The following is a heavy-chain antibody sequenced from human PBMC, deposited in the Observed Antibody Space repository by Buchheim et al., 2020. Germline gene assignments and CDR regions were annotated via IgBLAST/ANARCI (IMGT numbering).Heavy chain of an antibody. J-gene: IGHJ6*02. Sequence: QVQLQESGPGLVKPSQTLSLTCTVSGGSISSGGYYWSWIRQHPGKGLEWIGYIYYSGSTYYNPCLKSRVTISVDTSKNQFSLKLSSVNAANTAVYYCAKASIVVVPAASVEIYYYYGMDVWGQGTT. D-gene: IGHD2-2*01. CDR1: GGSISSGGYY. V-gene: IGHV4-31*03. CDR3: AKASIVVVPAASVEIYYYYGMDV. CDR2: IYYSGST.